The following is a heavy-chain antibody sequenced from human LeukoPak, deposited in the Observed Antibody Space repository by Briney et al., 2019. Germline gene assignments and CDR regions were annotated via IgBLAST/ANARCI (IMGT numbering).Heavy chain of an antibody. D-gene: IGHD7-27*01. Sequence: ASVKVSCKASGYTFTGYYMHWVRQAPGQGLEWMGWINPNSGGTNYAQKFQGRVTMTRDTSISTAYMELSRLRSDDTAVYYCARDDPVLGAFDIWGQGTMVTVSS. CDR1: GYTFTGYY. CDR2: INPNSGGT. CDR3: ARDDPVLGAFDI. J-gene: IGHJ3*02. V-gene: IGHV1-2*02.